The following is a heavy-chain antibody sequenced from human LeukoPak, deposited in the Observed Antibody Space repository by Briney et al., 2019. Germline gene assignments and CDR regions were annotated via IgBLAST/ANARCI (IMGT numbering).Heavy chain of an antibody. V-gene: IGHV3-21*01. J-gene: IGHJ4*02. CDR1: GFTFDDYA. CDR3: ARDPGIAAADY. D-gene: IGHD6-13*01. CDR2: ISSSSSYI. Sequence: GGSLRLSCAASGFTFDDYAMHWVRQAPGKGLEWVSSISSSSSYIYYADSVKGRFTISRDNAKNSLYLQMNSLRAEDTAVYYCARDPGIAAADYWGQGTLVTVSS.